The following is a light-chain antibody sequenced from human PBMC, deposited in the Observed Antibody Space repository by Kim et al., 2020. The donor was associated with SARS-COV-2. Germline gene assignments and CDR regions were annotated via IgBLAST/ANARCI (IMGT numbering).Light chain of an antibody. CDR2: DAT. J-gene: IGKJ4*01. V-gene: IGKV3-11*01. Sequence: LSPGERATLSGRASQSISSFLAWYQQKPGQAPRLLIHDATTRATGIPARFSGSGSGTDFTLTISSLEPEDFAVYYCQQRDSWPLTFGGGTKVDIK. CDR1: QSISSF. CDR3: QQRDSWPLT.